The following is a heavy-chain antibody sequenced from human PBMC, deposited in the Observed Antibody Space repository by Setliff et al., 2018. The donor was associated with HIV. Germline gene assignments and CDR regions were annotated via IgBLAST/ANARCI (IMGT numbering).Heavy chain of an antibody. J-gene: IGHJ4*02. D-gene: IGHD2-21*02. CDR2: ISGPTGEV. Sequence: ASVKVSCTASGYDFSSYSMMWVRQTPGQGLEWLGWISGPTGEVRLAKEFQGRVTLTTSAYTAYMELKSLRSEDRGVYYCARGGLGFLDWCLPDSWGQGTLVTVSS. V-gene: IGHV1-18*04. CDR1: GYDFSSYS. CDR3: ARGGLGFLDWCLPDS.